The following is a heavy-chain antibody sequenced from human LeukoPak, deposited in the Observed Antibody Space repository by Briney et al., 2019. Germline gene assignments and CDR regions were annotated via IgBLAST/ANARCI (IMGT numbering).Heavy chain of an antibody. CDR3: AMDRTVLTDYSWFDP. V-gene: IGHV3-33*01. CDR2: IWYDGSNE. Sequence: GRSLTLSCLLSVCTFSTHCMHCVRQAPGKGLEWVAVIWYDGSNESYADSVKGRFTISRDNSKNTLYLQMNSLKAEDTAVYYCAMDRTVLTDYSWFDPWGQGTLVTVSS. CDR1: VCTFSTHC. D-gene: IGHD4/OR15-4a*01. J-gene: IGHJ5*02.